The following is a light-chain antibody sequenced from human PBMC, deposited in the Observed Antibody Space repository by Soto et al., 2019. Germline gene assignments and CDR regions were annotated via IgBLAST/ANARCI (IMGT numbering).Light chain of an antibody. Sequence: CVLTQPASGSGSPGESLNTSCTGTSSAVGGYNAASGDQQHPGKAPKLMIYGVSNRPSGVSNRFPGSKSGNTASLTISGLQAEDEADYYCSSYTSSSTYVFGTGTKVTVL. CDR1: SSAVGGYNA. V-gene: IGLV2-14*03. CDR3: SSYTSSSTYV. CDR2: GVS. J-gene: IGLJ1*01.